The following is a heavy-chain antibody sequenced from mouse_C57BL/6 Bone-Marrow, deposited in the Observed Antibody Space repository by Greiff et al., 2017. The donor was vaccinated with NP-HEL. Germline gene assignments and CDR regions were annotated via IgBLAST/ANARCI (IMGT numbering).Heavy chain of an antibody. CDR2: IWRGGST. V-gene: IGHV2-5*01. CDR3: AKTWDGYYYAMDY. J-gene: IGHJ4*01. CDR1: GFSLTSYG. Sequence: QVQLKESGPGLVQPSQSLSITCTVSGFSLTSYGVHWVRQSPGKGLEWLGVIWRGGSTDYNAAFMSRLSITKDNSKSQVFFKMNSLQADDTAIYYCAKTWDGYYYAMDYWGQGTSVTVSS. D-gene: IGHD2-3*01.